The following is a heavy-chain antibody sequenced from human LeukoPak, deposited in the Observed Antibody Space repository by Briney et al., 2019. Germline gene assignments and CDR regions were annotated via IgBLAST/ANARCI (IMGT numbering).Heavy chain of an antibody. CDR2: ISGSGGST. Sequence: PGGSLRLSCAASGFTFSSYGMHWVRQAPGKGLEWVSAISGSGGSTYYADSVKGRFTISRDNSKNTLYLQMNSLRAEDTAVYYCAKDSGAFLQTVYYMDVWGKGTTVTVSS. CDR3: AKDSGAFLQTVYYMDV. CDR1: GFTFSSYG. V-gene: IGHV3-23*01. J-gene: IGHJ6*03. D-gene: IGHD1-26*01.